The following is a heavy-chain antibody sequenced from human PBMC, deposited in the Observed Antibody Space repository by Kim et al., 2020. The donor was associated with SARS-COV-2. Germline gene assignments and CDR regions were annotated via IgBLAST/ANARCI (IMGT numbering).Heavy chain of an antibody. J-gene: IGHJ3*02. Sequence: GGSLRLSCAASGFTFDDYAMHWVRQAPGKGLEWVSGISWNSGSIGYADSVKGRFTISRDNAKNSLYLQMNSLRAEDTALYYCAKDGGEGVSDLTVSHVLGAFDIWGQGTMVTVSS. CDR1: GFTFDDYA. CDR3: AKDGGEGVSDLTVSHVLGAFDI. V-gene: IGHV3-9*01. D-gene: IGHD2-8*01. CDR2: ISWNSGSI.